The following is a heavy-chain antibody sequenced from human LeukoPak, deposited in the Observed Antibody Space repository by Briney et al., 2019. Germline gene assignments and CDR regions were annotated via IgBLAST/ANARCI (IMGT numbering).Heavy chain of an antibody. Sequence: SETLSPTCTVSGGSISSYYWSWIRQPPGKGLEWIGYIYYSGSTNYNPSLKSRVTISVDTSKNQFSLKLSSVTAADTAVYYCARDRYCSGGSCYWFDPWGQGTLVTVSS. CDR2: IYYSGST. CDR3: ARDRYCSGGSCYWFDP. J-gene: IGHJ5*02. D-gene: IGHD2-15*01. V-gene: IGHV4-59*01. CDR1: GGSISSYY.